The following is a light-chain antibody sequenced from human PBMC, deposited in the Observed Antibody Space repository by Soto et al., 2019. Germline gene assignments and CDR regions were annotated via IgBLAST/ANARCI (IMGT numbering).Light chain of an antibody. CDR1: RSVSSN. CDR2: GAS. J-gene: IGKJ1*01. V-gene: IGKV3-15*01. Sequence: EIVMTQSPATLSVSPGGTATLSCRASRSVSSNLAWYQQKPGQAPRLLIYGASTRAPGIPARFSGSGSGTEFTLTIGSLQSEDFAVYYCHQYNNWPPPTFGQGTKVEIK. CDR3: HQYNNWPPPT.